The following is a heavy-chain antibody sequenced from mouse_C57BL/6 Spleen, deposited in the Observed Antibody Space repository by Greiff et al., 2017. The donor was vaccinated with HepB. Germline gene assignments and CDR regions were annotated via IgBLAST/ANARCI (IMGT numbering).Heavy chain of an antibody. V-gene: IGHV1-82*01. Sequence: QVQLQQSGPELVKPGASVKISCKASGYAFSSAWMNWVKQRPGKGLEWIGRMYPGDGDTNYNGKFKGKATLTADKSSSTAYMQLSSLTSEDSAVYFCAREGSWYFDVWGTGTTVTVSA. CDR2: MYPGDGDT. CDR1: GYAFSSAW. J-gene: IGHJ1*03. CDR3: AREGSWYFDV.